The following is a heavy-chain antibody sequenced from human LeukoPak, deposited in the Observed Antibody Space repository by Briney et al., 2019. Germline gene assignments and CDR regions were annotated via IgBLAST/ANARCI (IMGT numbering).Heavy chain of an antibody. CDR1: GGSISSSTYY. CDR2: IYYSGNT. D-gene: IGHD2-8*01. CDR3: ARDRACSNGVCSYFDY. V-gene: IGHV4-39*01. Sequence: PSETLSLTCTVSGGSISSSTYYWGWIRQPPGKGLEWIGSIYYSGNTYYNPSLKSRVTVSADTSKNQFSLKLTSVTAADTAVYYCARDRACSNGVCSYFDYWGQGTVVTVSS. J-gene: IGHJ4*02.